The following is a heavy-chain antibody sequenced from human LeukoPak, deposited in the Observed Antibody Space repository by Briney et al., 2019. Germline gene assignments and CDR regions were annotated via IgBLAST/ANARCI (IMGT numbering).Heavy chain of an antibody. CDR3: AKDRSGYDFGGPDY. V-gene: IGHV3-23*01. CDR1: GFTFSSYA. D-gene: IGHD5-12*01. J-gene: IGHJ4*02. CDR2: ISGSGGST. Sequence: GGSLRLSCATSGFTFSSYAMSWARQAPGKGLEWVSAISGSGGSTYYADSVKGRFTISRDNSKNTLYLQMNSRRAEDTAVYYCAKDRSGYDFGGPDYWGQGTLVTVSS.